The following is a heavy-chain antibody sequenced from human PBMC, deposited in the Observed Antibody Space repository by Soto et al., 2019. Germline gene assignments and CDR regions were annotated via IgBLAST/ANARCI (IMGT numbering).Heavy chain of an antibody. D-gene: IGHD6-6*01. CDR3: ARDMVQLVRGGYYYYGMDV. CDR2: IYHSGRT. Sequence: QVQLQESGPGLVKPSGTLSLTCAVSGGSIRSSNWWSWVRQPPGKGLEWIGEIYHSGRTNYNPSLKSRVTISVDKSKNQFSLKLSSVTAADTAVYYCARDMVQLVRGGYYYYGMDVWGQGTTVTVSS. V-gene: IGHV4-4*02. J-gene: IGHJ6*02. CDR1: GGSIRSSNW.